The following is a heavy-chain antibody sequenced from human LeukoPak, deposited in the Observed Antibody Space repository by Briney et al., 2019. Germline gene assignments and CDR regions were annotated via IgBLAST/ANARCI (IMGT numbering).Heavy chain of an antibody. Sequence: SVKVSXKASGGTFSSYAISWVRQAPGQGLEWTGGIIPIFGTANYAQKFQGRVTITADESTSTAYMELSSLRSEDTAVYYCVRGLYDFWSGFENWFDPWGQGTLVTVSS. CDR3: VRGLYDFWSGFENWFDP. J-gene: IGHJ5*02. CDR2: IIPIFGTA. D-gene: IGHD3-3*01. V-gene: IGHV1-69*13. CDR1: GGTFSSYA.